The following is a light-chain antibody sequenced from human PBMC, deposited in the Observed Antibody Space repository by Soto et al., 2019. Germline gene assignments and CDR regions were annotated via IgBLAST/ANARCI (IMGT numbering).Light chain of an antibody. V-gene: IGLV2-14*01. CDR2: EVT. CDR3: SSYTTNTTLV. J-gene: IGLJ2*01. Sequence: QSALTQPTSVSGSPGQSITIACTGTSSDVGSYNYVSWYQQHPGKSPKLMIYEVTNRPSGVSNRFSGSKSGNTASLTISGLQTEDEAHYYRSSYTTNTTLVFGGGTKVTVL. CDR1: SSDVGSYNY.